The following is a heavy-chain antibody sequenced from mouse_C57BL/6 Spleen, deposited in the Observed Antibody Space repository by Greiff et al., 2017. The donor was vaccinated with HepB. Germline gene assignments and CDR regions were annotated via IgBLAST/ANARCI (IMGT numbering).Heavy chain of an antibody. V-gene: IGHV1-75*01. CDR1: GYTFTDYY. Sequence: QVQLQQSGPELVKPGASVKISCKASGYTFTDYYINWVKQRPGQGLEWIGWIFPGSGSTYSNEKFKGKATLTVDKSSSTAYMLLNSLTSEDSAVYFCSRSVYYDYEGYFDVWGTGTTVTVSS. J-gene: IGHJ1*03. CDR2: IFPGSGST. D-gene: IGHD2-4*01. CDR3: SRSVYYDYEGYFDV.